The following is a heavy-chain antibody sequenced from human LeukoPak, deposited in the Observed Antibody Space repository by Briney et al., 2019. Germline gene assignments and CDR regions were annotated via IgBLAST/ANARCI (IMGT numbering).Heavy chain of an antibody. J-gene: IGHJ6*03. Sequence: GGSLRLSCAASGFTFSSYAMSWVRRAPGKGLEWVSAISGSGGSTYYADSVKGRFTISRDSAKNSLYLQMNSLRAEDTAVYYCARVLVVVTGNYMDVWGKGTTVTISS. CDR1: GFTFSSYA. V-gene: IGHV3-23*01. CDR2: ISGSGGST. CDR3: ARVLVVVTGNYMDV. D-gene: IGHD2-21*02.